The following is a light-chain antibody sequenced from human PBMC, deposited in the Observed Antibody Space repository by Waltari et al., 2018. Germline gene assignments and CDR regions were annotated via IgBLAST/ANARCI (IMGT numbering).Light chain of an antibody. CDR1: QGISSL. Sequence: DIQLTQSPSFLSASVGDRVTITCRSSQGISSLLAWYQQKAGKAPQLLIHTASTVQGGVPSRFSGSGSGTDFTLTISSLQPEDFATYYGQRTYNARWTFGQGTKVEIK. CDR2: TAS. J-gene: IGKJ1*01. CDR3: QRTYNARWT. V-gene: IGKV1-9*01.